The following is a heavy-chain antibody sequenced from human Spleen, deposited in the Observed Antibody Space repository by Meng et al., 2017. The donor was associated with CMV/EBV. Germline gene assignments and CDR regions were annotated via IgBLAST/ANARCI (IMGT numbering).Heavy chain of an antibody. Sequence: GGSLRLSCAASGFTFSDYSMNWVRQVPGKGLEWVSYISSGSSAIYYADSVKGRFTVSRDNAQYSLYLQMNSLRAEDTALFYCAKNGRYCSSTSCYGEFDYWGQGTLVTVSS. D-gene: IGHD2-2*01. CDR1: GFTFSDYS. V-gene: IGHV3-48*04. J-gene: IGHJ4*02. CDR3: AKNGRYCSSTSCYGEFDY. CDR2: ISSGSSAI.